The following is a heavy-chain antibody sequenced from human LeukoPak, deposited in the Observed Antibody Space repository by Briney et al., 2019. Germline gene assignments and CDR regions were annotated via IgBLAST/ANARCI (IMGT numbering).Heavy chain of an antibody. J-gene: IGHJ4*02. Sequence: GGSLRLSCAPSGFTFSRYWMTWVRQTPEKGLEWVASIKDDGRQKYYVDSVKGRFTVSRDNAKDSAYLQMDSLRVEDTALYYCARDASRGFDTWGQGTLVTVSS. CDR2: IKDDGRQK. V-gene: IGHV3-7*01. D-gene: IGHD5-24*01. CDR3: ARDASRGFDT. CDR1: GFTFSRYW.